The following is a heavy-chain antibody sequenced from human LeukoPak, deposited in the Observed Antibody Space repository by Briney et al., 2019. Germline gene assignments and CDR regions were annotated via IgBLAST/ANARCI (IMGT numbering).Heavy chain of an antibody. CDR2: ISGDNGDT. CDR1: AYTFTTYG. CDR3: ARDRGIAAADSFDP. D-gene: IGHD6-13*01. V-gene: IGHV1-18*01. Sequence: GASVKVSCKASAYTFTTYGISWVRQAPGQGLEWMGWISGDNGDTNYARSVQGRVIMTADTSTNTAYMELRSLRSDDTAVYYCARDRGIAAADSFDPWGQGTLVTVSS. J-gene: IGHJ5*02.